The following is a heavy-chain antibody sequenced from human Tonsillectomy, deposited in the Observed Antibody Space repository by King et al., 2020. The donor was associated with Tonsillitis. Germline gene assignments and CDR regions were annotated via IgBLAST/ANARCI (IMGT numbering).Heavy chain of an antibody. CDR2: ISYDGSNK. V-gene: IGHV3-33*05. CDR3: ARDRTDAAGLSSYYYYGMDV. Sequence: VQLVESGGGVVQPGRSLRLSCAASGFTFSSYGMHWVRQAPGKGLEWVAAISYDGSNKYYGDTVKGRFTISRDNSKNTLYLQMNSLRAEDTAVYYCARDRTDAAGLSSYYYYGMDVWGQGTTVTVSS. CDR1: GFTFSSYG. D-gene: IGHD6-13*01. J-gene: IGHJ6*02.